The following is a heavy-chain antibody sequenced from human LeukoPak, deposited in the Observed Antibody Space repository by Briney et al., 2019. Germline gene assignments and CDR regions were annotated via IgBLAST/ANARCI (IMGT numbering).Heavy chain of an antibody. D-gene: IGHD1-26*01. V-gene: IGHV1-24*01. CDR2: FDPEDGET. J-gene: IGHJ5*02. CDR1: GYSLTELS. Sequence: ASVKVSCTVSGYSLTELSMHWVRQAPGKGLEWMGGFDPEDGETIYAQNFQGRVTMTEDTSTDTAYMELSSMRSEDTAVYYCATDLVGASLGDWFDPWGQGTLVTVSS. CDR3: ATDLVGASLGDWFDP.